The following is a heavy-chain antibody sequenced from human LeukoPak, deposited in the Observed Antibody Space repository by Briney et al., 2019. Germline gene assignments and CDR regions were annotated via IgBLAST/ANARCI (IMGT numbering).Heavy chain of an antibody. D-gene: IGHD2-2*01. CDR2: INPNSGGT. V-gene: IGHV1-2*02. CDR3: ARVFTSMTNWFDP. J-gene: IGHJ5*02. CDR1: GHTSTGYY. Sequence: ASVKVSCKASGHTSTGYYMHWVRQAPGQGLEWMGWINPNSGGTNYAQKFQGRVTMTRDTSISTAYMELSRLRSDDTAVYYCARVFTSMTNWFDPWGQGTLVTVSS.